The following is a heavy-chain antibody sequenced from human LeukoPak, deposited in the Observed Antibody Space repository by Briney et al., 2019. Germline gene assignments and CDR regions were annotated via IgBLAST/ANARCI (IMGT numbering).Heavy chain of an antibody. CDR2: IRYDGSNK. CDR3: AKDQVFTYYYGSGSYYPPRYYFDY. V-gene: IGHV3-30*02. CDR1: GFTFSSYG. D-gene: IGHD3-10*01. Sequence: PGGSLRLSCAASGFTFSSYGMHWGRQAPGKGLEGVAFIRYDGSNKYYADSVKGRFTISRDNSKNTLYLQMNSLRAEDTAVYYCAKDQVFTYYYGSGSYYPPRYYFDYWGQGTLVTVSS. J-gene: IGHJ4*02.